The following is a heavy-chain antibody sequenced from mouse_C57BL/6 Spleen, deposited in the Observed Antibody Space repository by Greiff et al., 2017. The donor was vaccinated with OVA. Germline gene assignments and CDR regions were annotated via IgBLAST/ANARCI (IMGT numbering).Heavy chain of an antibody. CDR1: GYTFTSYW. CDR2: INPSNGGT. D-gene: IGHD1-1*01. V-gene: IGHV1-53*01. CDR3: ARERTTVVVRDYAMDY. Sequence: VQLQHPGTELVKPGASVKLSCKASGYTFTSYWMHWVKQRPGQGLEWIGNINPSNGGTNYNEKFKSKATLTVDKSSSTAYMQLSSLTSEDSAFYYCARERTTVVVRDYAMDYWGQGTSVTVSS. J-gene: IGHJ4*01.